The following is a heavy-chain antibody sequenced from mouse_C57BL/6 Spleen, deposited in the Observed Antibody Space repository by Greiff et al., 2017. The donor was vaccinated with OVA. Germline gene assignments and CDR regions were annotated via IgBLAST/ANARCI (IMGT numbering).Heavy chain of an antibody. Sequence: EVKVVESGGGLVQPGGSLKLSCAASGFTFSDYYMYWVRQTPEKRLEWVAYISNGGGSTYYPDTVKGRFPISRDNAKNTLYLQLSRLKSEDTAMYYCARLAYYSNLGAMDYWGQGTSVTVSS. V-gene: IGHV5-12*01. CDR3: ARLAYYSNLGAMDY. CDR1: GFTFSDYY. J-gene: IGHJ4*01. D-gene: IGHD2-5*01. CDR2: ISNGGGST.